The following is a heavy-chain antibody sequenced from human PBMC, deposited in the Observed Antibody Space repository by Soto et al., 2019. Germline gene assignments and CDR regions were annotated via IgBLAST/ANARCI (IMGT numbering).Heavy chain of an antibody. V-gene: IGHV1-46*01. CDR3: ARGGHVVVVTAALDY. J-gene: IGHJ4*02. CDR1: GDTFTDYY. Sequence: QVQVMQSGAEVKKPGATVKVSCKASGDTFTDYYIHWVRQAPGQGLEWMGTVNPSGGHTTYAQHFLGRVTMTRDTSTSTLYMELTSLTSDDTAIYYCARGGHVVVVTAALDYWGQATLVTVSS. D-gene: IGHD2-21*02. CDR2: VNPSGGHT.